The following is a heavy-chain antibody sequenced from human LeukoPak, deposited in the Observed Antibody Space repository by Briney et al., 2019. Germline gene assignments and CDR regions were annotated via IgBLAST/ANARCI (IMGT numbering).Heavy chain of an antibody. CDR3: ARDYYDSSGYYYPFDY. CDR1: GGSISSYY. Sequence: PSETLSLTCTVPGGSISSYYWSWIRQPAGKGLEWIGRIYTSGSTNYNPSLKSRVTMSVDTSKNQFSLKLSSVTAADTAVYYCARDYYDSSGYYYPFDYWGQGTLVTVSS. CDR2: IYTSGST. V-gene: IGHV4-4*07. J-gene: IGHJ4*02. D-gene: IGHD3-22*01.